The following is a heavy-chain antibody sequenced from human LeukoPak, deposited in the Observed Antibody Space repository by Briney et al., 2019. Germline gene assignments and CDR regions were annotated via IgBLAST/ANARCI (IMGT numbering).Heavy chain of an antibody. Sequence: ASVKVPCKASGYTFTSYDINWVRQATGQGLEWMGWMNPSSGNTGYAQQFQGRVTMTRNTSISTAYMELSSLRSEDTAVYYCARQLSPYYYYGMDVWGQGTTVTVSS. V-gene: IGHV1-8*01. J-gene: IGHJ6*02. CDR1: GYTFTSYD. D-gene: IGHD1-1*01. CDR3: ARQLSPYYYYGMDV. CDR2: MNPSSGNT.